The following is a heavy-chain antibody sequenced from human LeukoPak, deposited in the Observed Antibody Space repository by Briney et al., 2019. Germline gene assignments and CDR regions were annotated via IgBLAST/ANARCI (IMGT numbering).Heavy chain of an antibody. J-gene: IGHJ4*02. CDR2: ISWNSGSI. V-gene: IGHV3-9*01. Sequence: GGSLRLSCAASGFTFDDYAMHWVRQAPGKGLEWVSGISWNSGSIGYADSVKGRFTISRDNAKNSLYPQMNSLRAEDTALYYCAKDKGLDFVPILDYWGQGTLVTVSS. CDR3: AKDKGLDFVPILDY. D-gene: IGHD2-2*03. CDR1: GFTFDDYA.